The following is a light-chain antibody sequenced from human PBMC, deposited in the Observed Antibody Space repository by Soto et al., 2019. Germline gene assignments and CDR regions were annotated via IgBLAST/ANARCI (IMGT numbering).Light chain of an antibody. CDR3: QVWDSSSNYYV. CDR2: DDS. J-gene: IGLJ1*01. Sequence: ELTQPPSVSVAPGQTARISCGGHSLGSKSVHWYQQKPGQAPALVVYDDSDRPSDIPERLSGSKFGDTATLTISRVEVGDEAEFYCQVWDSSSNYYVFGTGTKVTV. CDR1: SLGSKS. V-gene: IGLV3-21*02.